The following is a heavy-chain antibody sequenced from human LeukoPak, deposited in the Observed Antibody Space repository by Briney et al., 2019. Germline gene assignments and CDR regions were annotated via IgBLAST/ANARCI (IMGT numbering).Heavy chain of an antibody. CDR2: IIPIFGTA. D-gene: IGHD2-2*01. V-gene: IGHV1-69*01. J-gene: IGHJ4*02. CDR1: GGTFSSYA. Sequence: ASVKVSCKASGGTFSSYAISWVRQAPGQGLEWMGGIIPIFGTANYAQKFQGRVTITADESTSTAYMELSSLRSEDTAVYYCASAPFLGYCSSTSCYPWDYWGQGTLVTVSS. CDR3: ASAPFLGYCSSTSCYPWDY.